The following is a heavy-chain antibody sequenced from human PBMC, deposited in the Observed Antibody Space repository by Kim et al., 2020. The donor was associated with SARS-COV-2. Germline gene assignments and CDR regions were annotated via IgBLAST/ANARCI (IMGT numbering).Heavy chain of an antibody. J-gene: IGHJ6*02. D-gene: IGHD1-26*01. CDR3: ARNHGGNYYYGMDV. Sequence: TPALKSRVTMSVDTSKNQFSLKLSSVTAVDTAVYYCARNHGGNYYYGMDVWGQGTTVTVSS. V-gene: IGHV4-28*01.